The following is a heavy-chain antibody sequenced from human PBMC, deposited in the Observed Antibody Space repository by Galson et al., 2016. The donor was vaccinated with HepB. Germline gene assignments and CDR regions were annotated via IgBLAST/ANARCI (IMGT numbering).Heavy chain of an antibody. V-gene: IGHV1-2*02. CDR1: GYTFTGSY. CDR3: TDLRGDS. J-gene: IGHJ5*02. Sequence: SVKVSCKASGYTFTGSYLHWVRQARGQGLEWMGWLNPKSGGTNYAQKFQGRVNMTRDKSISTAYMELSRLRSDVTAVYYWTDLRGDSWGLGTLVTVSS. CDR2: LNPKSGGT. D-gene: IGHD3-16*01.